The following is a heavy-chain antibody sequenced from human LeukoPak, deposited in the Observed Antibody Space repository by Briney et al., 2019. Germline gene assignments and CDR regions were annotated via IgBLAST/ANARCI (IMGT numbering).Heavy chain of an antibody. CDR1: GFTFDDYG. D-gene: IGHD6-13*01. CDR3: ARIVKLQLFPPPYYYYGMDV. CDR2: INWNGGST. V-gene: IGHV3-20*04. J-gene: IGHJ6*02. Sequence: GGSLRLSCAASGFTFDDYGMSWFRQAPGKGLEWVSGINWNGGSTGYADSVKGRFNISRDNAKNSLYLQMNSLRAEDTAVYYCARIVKLQLFPPPYYYYGMDVWGQGTTVTVSS.